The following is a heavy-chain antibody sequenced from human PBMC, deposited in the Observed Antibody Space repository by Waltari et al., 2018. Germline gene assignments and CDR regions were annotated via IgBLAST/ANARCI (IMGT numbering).Heavy chain of an antibody. Sequence: QVQLQESGPGLVKPSETLSLTCTVSGGSISSYYWSWIRQPPGKGLEWIGYIYYSGSTNYNPSINSRVTISVDTSKNQFSLKLSSVTAADTAVYYCARARIREGGYMDVWGKGTTVTVSS. CDR3: ARARIREGGYMDV. V-gene: IGHV4-59*01. CDR1: GGSISSYY. D-gene: IGHD3-10*01. CDR2: IYYSGST. J-gene: IGHJ6*03.